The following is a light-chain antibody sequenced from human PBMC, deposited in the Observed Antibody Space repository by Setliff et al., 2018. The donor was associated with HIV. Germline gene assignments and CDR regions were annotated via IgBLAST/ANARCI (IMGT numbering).Light chain of an antibody. CDR2: DVN. Sequence: QSALTQPASVSGSPGQSITISCTGTSSDVGTYNYVSWYQQHPSKAPKLMIYDVNNRPSGVSNRFSGSKSGNTASLTISGLQAEDEADYYCCSYTSSTPLYVFGTGTKVTVL. J-gene: IGLJ1*01. CDR1: SSDVGTYNY. CDR3: CSYTSSTPLYV. V-gene: IGLV2-14*03.